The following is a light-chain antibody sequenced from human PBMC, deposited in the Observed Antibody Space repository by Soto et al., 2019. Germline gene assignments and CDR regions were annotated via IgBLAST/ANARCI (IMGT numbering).Light chain of an antibody. CDR2: EVS. Sequence: QSALTQPASVSGSPGQSVTISCTGTSGDIGAYNYVCWYQKHPGKAPKLMIYEVSNRPSGVSDRFSGSKSGNTASPSISGLQGEDEADYYCSSYTTSYTHVFGTGTKLTVL. CDR1: SGDIGAYNY. V-gene: IGLV2-14*01. J-gene: IGLJ1*01. CDR3: SSYTTSYTHV.